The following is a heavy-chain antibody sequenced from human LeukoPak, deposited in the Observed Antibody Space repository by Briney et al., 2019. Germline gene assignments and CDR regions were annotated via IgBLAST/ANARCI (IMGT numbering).Heavy chain of an antibody. J-gene: IGHJ6*03. V-gene: IGHV4-38-2*02. D-gene: IGHD3-10*01. Sequence: SETLSLTCTVSGYSISSGYYWGWIRQPPGKGLEWIGSIYHSGSTYYNPSLKSRVTISVDTSKNQFSLKLSSVTAADTAVYYCARQTYYYGSGSYYKGYYYYMDVWGKGTTDTISS. CDR1: GYSISSGYY. CDR2: IYHSGST. CDR3: ARQTYYYGSGSYYKGYYYYMDV.